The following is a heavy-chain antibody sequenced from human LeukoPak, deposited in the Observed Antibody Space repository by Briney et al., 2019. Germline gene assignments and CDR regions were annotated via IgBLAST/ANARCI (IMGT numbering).Heavy chain of an antibody. J-gene: IGHJ5*02. Sequence: ASVKVSCKASGYTFTGYYMHWVRQAPGQGLEWMGWINPNSGGTNYAQKFQGRVTMTRDTSISTAYMELSRLRSDDTAVYYCARDFISIVVVPAAMANWSDPWGQGTLVTVSS. D-gene: IGHD2-2*01. CDR1: GYTFTGYY. CDR2: INPNSGGT. CDR3: ARDFISIVVVPAAMANWSDP. V-gene: IGHV1-2*02.